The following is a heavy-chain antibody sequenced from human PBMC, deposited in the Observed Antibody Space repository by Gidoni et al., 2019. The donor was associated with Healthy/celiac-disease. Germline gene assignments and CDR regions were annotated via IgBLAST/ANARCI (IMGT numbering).Heavy chain of an antibody. V-gene: IGHV2-5*01. CDR3: AHSLGYCSSTSCSSPAYYYYGMDV. D-gene: IGHD2-2*01. CDR1: GFSLSTSGVG. Sequence: QITLKESGPTLAKPTQTLTLTCTFSGFSLSTSGVGVGCIRQPPGKALEWLALIYWNDDKRSSPSLKSRLTITKDTAKNQVVLTMTNMDPVDTATYYCAHSLGYCSSTSCSSPAYYYYGMDVWGQGTTVTVSS. J-gene: IGHJ6*02. CDR2: IYWNDDK.